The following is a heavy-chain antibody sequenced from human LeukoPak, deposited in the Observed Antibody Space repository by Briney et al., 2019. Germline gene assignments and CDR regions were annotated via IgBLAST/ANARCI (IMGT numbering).Heavy chain of an antibody. CDR1: GGTFSSYA. D-gene: IGHD3-3*01. CDR2: IIPIFGTA. V-gene: IGHV1-69*13. Sequence: SVKVSCTASGGTFSSYAISWVRQAPGQGLEWMGGIIPIFGTANYAQKFQGRVTITADESTSTAYMELSSLRSEDTAVYYCASPVAVLGFLEWLPIEGYYYYGMDVWGQGTTVTVSS. CDR3: ASPVAVLGFLEWLPIEGYYYYGMDV. J-gene: IGHJ6*02.